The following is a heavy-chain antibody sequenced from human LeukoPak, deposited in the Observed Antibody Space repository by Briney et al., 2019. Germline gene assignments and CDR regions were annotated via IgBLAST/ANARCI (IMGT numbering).Heavy chain of an antibody. CDR3: AKGNYDFWSGEAYYFDY. CDR2: ISGSGGST. J-gene: IGHJ4*02. CDR1: GFTFSSYA. D-gene: IGHD3-3*01. Sequence: GGSLRLSCAASGFTFSSYAMSWVRQAPGKGLEWVSAISGSGGSTYYADSVKGRFTISRDNSKNTLYVQMNSLRAEDTAVYYCAKGNYDFWSGEAYYFDYWGQGTLVTVSS. V-gene: IGHV3-23*01.